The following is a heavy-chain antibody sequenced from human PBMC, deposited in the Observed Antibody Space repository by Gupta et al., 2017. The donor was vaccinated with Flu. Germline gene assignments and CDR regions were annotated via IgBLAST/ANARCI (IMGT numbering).Heavy chain of an antibody. V-gene: IGHV4-4*07. J-gene: IGHJ4*02. Sequence: RIRQPAGRGLEWIWRIKGSGETHDKPSFESRVTMAADTSKNQFSLNLDSVTAADTAVYYCARGRTGASFFDYWGQGTLVTVSS. CDR3: ARGRTGASFFDY. CDR2: IKGSGET. D-gene: IGHD1-26*01.